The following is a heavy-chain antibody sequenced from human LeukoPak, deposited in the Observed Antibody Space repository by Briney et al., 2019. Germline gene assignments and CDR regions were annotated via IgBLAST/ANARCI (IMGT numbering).Heavy chain of an antibody. Sequence: GGSLRLSCAASGFTFSSYSMNWVRQAPGKGLEWVSSISSSSSYIYYADSVKGRFTTSRDNAKNPLYLQMNSLRAEDTAVYYCARDFRQQLVHKGDYWGQGTLVTVSS. CDR3: ARDFRQQLVHKGDY. CDR1: GFTFSSYS. D-gene: IGHD6-13*01. V-gene: IGHV3-21*01. CDR2: ISSSSSYI. J-gene: IGHJ4*02.